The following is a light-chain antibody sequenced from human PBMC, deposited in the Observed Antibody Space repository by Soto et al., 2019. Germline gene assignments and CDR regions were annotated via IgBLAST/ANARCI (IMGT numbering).Light chain of an antibody. Sequence: EIELTHSPGTLSLSPGESATLSSRVSQTTSPKYVAWYQQRRGLAPRLLVYGASKRAAGIPDRFRGSGSGSEFSLTISGLEPEDFAVYFCQHFGSSPPVVFGQGTRLEN. J-gene: IGKJ5*01. CDR2: GAS. V-gene: IGKV3-20*01. CDR1: QTTSPKY. CDR3: QHFGSSPPVV.